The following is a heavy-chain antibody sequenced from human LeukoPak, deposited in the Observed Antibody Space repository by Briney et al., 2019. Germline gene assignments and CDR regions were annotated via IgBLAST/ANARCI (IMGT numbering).Heavy chain of an antibody. CDR2: INPNSGGT. J-gene: IGHJ4*02. V-gene: IGHV1-2*02. CDR1: GYTFTGYY. CDR3: AKARGYSYGHTLFDY. Sequence: ASVKVSCKASGYTFTGYYMHWVRQAPGQGLEWMGWINPNSGGTNYAQKFQGRVTMTRDTSISTAYMELSRLRSDDTAVYYCAKARGYSYGHTLFDYWGQGTLVTVSS. D-gene: IGHD5-18*01.